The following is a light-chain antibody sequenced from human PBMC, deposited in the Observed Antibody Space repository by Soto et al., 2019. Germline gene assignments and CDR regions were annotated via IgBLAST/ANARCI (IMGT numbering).Light chain of an antibody. CDR3: QQRSNWPVT. CDR1: QSVSSY. CDR2: DAS. V-gene: IGKV3-11*01. Sequence: EIVLTQSPATLSLSPGEIATLSCRASQSVSSYLAWYKQKPGQAPRLLIYDASNRATGIPARFSGSGSGTDFTLAISSLEPEDFAVYYCQQRSNWPVTFGQGTKVEIK. J-gene: IGKJ1*01.